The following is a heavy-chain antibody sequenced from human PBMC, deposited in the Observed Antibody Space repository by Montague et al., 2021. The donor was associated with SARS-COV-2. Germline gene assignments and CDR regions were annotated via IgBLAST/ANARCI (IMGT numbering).Heavy chain of an antibody. J-gene: IGHJ6*02. CDR1: GGSFSGYY. CDR2: INHSGST. D-gene: IGHD4-17*01. V-gene: IGHV4-34*01. CDR3: ARGTTVTTLFYYDYGMDV. Sequence: SETLSLTCAVYGGSFSGYYWSWIRQPPGKGLEWIGEINHSGSTNYNPSLKSRVTISVDTSKNQFSLKLSSVTAADTAVYYCARGTTVTTLFYYDYGMDVWGQGTTVIVSS.